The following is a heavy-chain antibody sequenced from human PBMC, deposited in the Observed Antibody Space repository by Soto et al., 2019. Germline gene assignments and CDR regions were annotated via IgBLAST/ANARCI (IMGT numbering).Heavy chain of an antibody. V-gene: IGHV3-7*01. J-gene: IGHJ6*03. CDR3: ARVGLGILTGYDYMDV. CDR2: IKQDGSEK. CDR1: GFTFSSYW. D-gene: IGHD3-9*01. Sequence: GSLRLSCAASGFTFSSYWMSWVRQAPGKGLEWVANIKQDGSEKYYVDSVKGRFTISRDNAKNSLYLQMNSLRAEDTAVYYCARVGLGILTGYDYMDVWGKGTTVTVSS.